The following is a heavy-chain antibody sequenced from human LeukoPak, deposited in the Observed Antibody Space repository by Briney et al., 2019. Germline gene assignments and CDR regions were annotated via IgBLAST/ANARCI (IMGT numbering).Heavy chain of an antibody. CDR1: GFTFSTYW. CDR2: IKQDGSEK. J-gene: IGHJ4*02. Sequence: GGSLRLSCAASGFTFSTYWMTWVRQAPGKGLEWVATIKQDGSEKYYVDSVKGRFTISRDNVKNSLYLQMNSLRVEDTAVYYWASPRFGYWGQGTLVTVSS. V-gene: IGHV3-7*01. D-gene: IGHD3-10*02. CDR3: ASPRFGY.